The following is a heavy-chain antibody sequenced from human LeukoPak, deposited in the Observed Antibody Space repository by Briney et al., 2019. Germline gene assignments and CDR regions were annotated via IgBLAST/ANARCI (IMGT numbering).Heavy chain of an antibody. V-gene: IGHV4-34*01. CDR2: INHSGST. CDR1: GGSFSGYY. J-gene: IGHJ4*02. D-gene: IGHD6-6*01. Sequence: SETLSLTCAVYGGSFSGYYRSWIRQPPGKGLEWIGEINHSGSTNYNPSLKSRVTISVDTSKNQFSLKLSSVTAADTAVYYCARGSSSSSVDYWGQGTLVTVSS. CDR3: ARGSSSSSVDY.